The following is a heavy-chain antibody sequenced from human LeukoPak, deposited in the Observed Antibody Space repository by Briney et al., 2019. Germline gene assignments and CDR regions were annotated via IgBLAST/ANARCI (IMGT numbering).Heavy chain of an antibody. J-gene: IGHJ4*02. D-gene: IGHD2-15*01. Sequence: GGSLRLSCAASGFTFSSYSMNWVRQAPGKGLEWVSSISSSSSYIYYADSVKGRFTISRDNAKNSLYLQMNSLRAEDTAVYYCARGLGPHGSRDYWAQGTLVTVSS. CDR2: ISSSSSYI. CDR1: GFTFSSYS. CDR3: ARGLGPHGSRDY. V-gene: IGHV3-21*01.